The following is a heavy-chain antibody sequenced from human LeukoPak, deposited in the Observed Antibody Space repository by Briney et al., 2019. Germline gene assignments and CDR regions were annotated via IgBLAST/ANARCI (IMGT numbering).Heavy chain of an antibody. V-gene: IGHV1-18*01. CDR2: ISAYNGNT. Sequence: ASVKVSCKASGYTFTSYGISWVRQAPGQGLEWMGWISAYNGNTNYAQKLQGRVTMTTDTSTSTAYMELRSLRSDDTAVYYCARAHSSGWYIPTVGLDYWGQGTLVTVS. CDR3: ARAHSSGWYIPTVGLDY. D-gene: IGHD6-19*01. J-gene: IGHJ4*02. CDR1: GYTFTSYG.